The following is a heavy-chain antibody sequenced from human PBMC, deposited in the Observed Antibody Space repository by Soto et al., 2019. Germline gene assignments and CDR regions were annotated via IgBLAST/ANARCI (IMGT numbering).Heavy chain of an antibody. CDR3: ARGGNYASSGYGYAEYFQH. CDR1: GGSISRSNW. CDR2: IYHSGST. Sequence: SETLSITCAVSGGSISRSNWWSWVRQPPGKGLEWIGEIYHSGSTNYNPSLKSRVTISVDKSKNQFSLKLSSVTAADTAVYYCARGGNYASSGYGYAEYFQHWGQGTLVT. V-gene: IGHV4-4*02. D-gene: IGHD3-22*01. J-gene: IGHJ1*01.